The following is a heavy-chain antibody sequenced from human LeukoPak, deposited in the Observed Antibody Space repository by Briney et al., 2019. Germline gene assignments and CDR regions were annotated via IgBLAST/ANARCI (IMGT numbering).Heavy chain of an antibody. V-gene: IGHV3-21*01. CDR3: ASRPRTYYDFWSPLDY. CDR1: GFTFSSYS. D-gene: IGHD3-3*01. J-gene: IGHJ4*02. CDR2: ISSSSSYI. Sequence: GGSLRLSCAASGFTFSSYSMNWVRQAPGKGLEWVSSISSSSSYIYYADSVKGRFTISRDNAKNSLYLRMNSLRAEDTAVYYCASRPRTYYDFWSPLDYWGLGTLVTVSS.